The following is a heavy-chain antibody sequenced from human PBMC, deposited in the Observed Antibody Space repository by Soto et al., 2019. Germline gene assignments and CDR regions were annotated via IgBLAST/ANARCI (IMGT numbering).Heavy chain of an antibody. J-gene: IGHJ1*01. CDR1: GFTFASHA. CDR2: ISANGGRA. D-gene: IGHD6-19*01. V-gene: IGHV3-23*01. CDR3: ASWVIALGGTGYFRH. Sequence: EAQLLESGGDLIQPGGSLTLSWAASGFTFASHAMSWVRQAPGKGLEWVSGISANGGRANYADSVKGRFSLSRDNSKNTMFLQMDSLTAEDTAIYYCASWVIALGGTGYFRHWGQGTLVTVSS.